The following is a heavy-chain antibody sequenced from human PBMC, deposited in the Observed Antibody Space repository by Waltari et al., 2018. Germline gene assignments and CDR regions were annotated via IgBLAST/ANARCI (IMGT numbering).Heavy chain of an antibody. J-gene: IGHJ4*02. Sequence: EVQLVESGGGLVQTGGSLRLSCAASGFTFGRFWVTWARQAPGKGLEWVANINQDGTARHYVDSVKGRFTISRGNAKGLLYLEMSSLRAEDTAVYYCTDPPSDYWGQGTLVTVSS. CDR3: TDPPSDY. V-gene: IGHV3-7*03. CDR2: INQDGTAR. CDR1: GFTFGRFW.